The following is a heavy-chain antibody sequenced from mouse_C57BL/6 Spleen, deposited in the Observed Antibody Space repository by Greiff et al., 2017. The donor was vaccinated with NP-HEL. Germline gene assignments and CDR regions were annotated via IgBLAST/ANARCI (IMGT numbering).Heavy chain of an antibody. Sequence: EVQLQQSGPGLVKPSQSLSLTCSVTGYSITSGYYWNWIRQFPGNKLEWMGYISYDGSNNYNPSLKNRISITRDTSKNQFFLKLNSVSTEDTATYYCAREDYDGAGAYFAYWGHRTLVTVST. CDR1: GYSITSGYY. CDR3: AREDYDGAGAYFAY. D-gene: IGHD2-4*01. CDR2: ISYDGSN. V-gene: IGHV3-6*01. J-gene: IGHJ3*01.